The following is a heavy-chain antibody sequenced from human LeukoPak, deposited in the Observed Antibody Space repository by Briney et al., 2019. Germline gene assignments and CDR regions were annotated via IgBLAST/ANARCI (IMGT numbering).Heavy chain of an antibody. Sequence: ASVKVSCKASGYTFTSYDINWVRQATGQGLEWMGWMNPNSGNTGYAQKFQGRVTMTRNTSISTAYMELSSLRSEDTAVYYYARGPLRYSSSGQHYSSYYMDVWGKGTTVTVSS. CDR1: GYTFTSYD. V-gene: IGHV1-8*01. D-gene: IGHD6-13*01. J-gene: IGHJ6*03. CDR3: ARGPLRYSSSGQHYSSYYMDV. CDR2: MNPNSGNT.